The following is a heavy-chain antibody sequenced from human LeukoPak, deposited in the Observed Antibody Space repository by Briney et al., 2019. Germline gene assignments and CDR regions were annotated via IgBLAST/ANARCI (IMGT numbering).Heavy chain of an antibody. D-gene: IGHD2-2*01. V-gene: IGHV6-1*01. J-gene: IGHJ3*02. Sequence: SQTLSLTCAISGDSVSSNSAAWNWIRQSPSRGLEWLGRTYYRSKWYNDYAVSVKSRITINPDTSKYQFSLQLNSVTPEDTAVYYCARDRAVRLSTTSSSAFDIWGQGTMVTVSS. CDR3: ARDRAVRLSTTSSSAFDI. CDR2: TYYRSKWYN. CDR1: GDSVSSNSAA.